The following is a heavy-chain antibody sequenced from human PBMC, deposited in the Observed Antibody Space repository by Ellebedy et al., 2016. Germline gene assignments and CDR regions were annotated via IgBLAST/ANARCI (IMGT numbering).Heavy chain of an antibody. Sequence: SETLSLTCAVYGGSFSTYYWSWIRQSPGKGLEWIGEINHRGRTNYNPSLKSRVTISVDTSKNQVSLQLRSVTAADTAVYYCARDRPPNSYGRDRGLTFDYWGQGTLVTVSS. CDR3: ARDRPPNSYGRDRGLTFDY. CDR2: INHRGRT. J-gene: IGHJ4*02. D-gene: IGHD5-18*01. CDR1: GGSFSTYY. V-gene: IGHV4-34*01.